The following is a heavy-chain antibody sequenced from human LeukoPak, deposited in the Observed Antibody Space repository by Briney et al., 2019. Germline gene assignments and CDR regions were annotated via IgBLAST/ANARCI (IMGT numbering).Heavy chain of an antibody. CDR2: INHSGST. D-gene: IGHD3-10*01. V-gene: IGHV4-34*01. CDR1: SGSFRTYY. J-gene: IGHJ4*02. Sequence: SETLSLTCTVSSGSFRTYYWSWIRQPPGKGLEWIGEINHSGSTNYNPSLKSRVTISVDTSKNQFSLKLSSVTAADTAVYYCARRRYYYGSGFDYWGQGTLVTVSS. CDR3: ARRRYYYGSGFDY.